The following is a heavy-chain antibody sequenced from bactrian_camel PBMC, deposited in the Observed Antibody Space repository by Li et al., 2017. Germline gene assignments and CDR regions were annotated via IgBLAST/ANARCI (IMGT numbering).Heavy chain of an antibody. CDR3: AADGGSYGLCSGSRTSFGN. CDR2: INWSGRST. J-gene: IGHJ6*01. Sequence: HVQLVESGGGLVQAGGSLRLSCTVSGLTFDAYAMDWFRQAPGKEREGVSCINWSGRSTYYADSVKGRFTISRDKAKNTLYLQMNNLKPEDTAMYYCAADGGSYGLCSGSRTSFGNWGQGTQVTVS. CDR1: GLTFDAYA. V-gene: IGHV3S60*01. D-gene: IGHD3*01.